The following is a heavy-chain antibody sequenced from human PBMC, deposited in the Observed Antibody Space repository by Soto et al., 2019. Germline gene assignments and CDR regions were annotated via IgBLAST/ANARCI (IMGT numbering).Heavy chain of an antibody. V-gene: IGHV1-69*01. D-gene: IGHD3-22*01. J-gene: IGHJ3*02. CDR1: GGTFSSYA. CDR2: IIPIFGTA. Sequence: QVQLVQSGAEVKKPGSSVKVSCKASGGTFSSYAISWVRQAPGQGLEWMGGIIPIFGTANYAQKFQGRVTITADESTGTAYMELSSLRSEDTAVYYCAREVAEAYYYDSSGYDAFDIWGQGTMVTVSS. CDR3: AREVAEAYYYDSSGYDAFDI.